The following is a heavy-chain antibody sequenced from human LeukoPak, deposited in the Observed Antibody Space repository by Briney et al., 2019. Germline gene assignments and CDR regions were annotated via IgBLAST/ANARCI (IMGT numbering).Heavy chain of an antibody. CDR2: IYYSGST. V-gene: IGHV4-59*08. Sequence: SETLSLTCTVSGGSISSYYWNWIRQPPGKGLEWIGYIYYSGSTNYNPSLKSRVTISVDTSKNQFSLKLSSVTAADTAVYYCSRHGKRYFDSTRFDYWGQGTLVTVSS. J-gene: IGHJ4*02. D-gene: IGHD3-9*01. CDR3: SRHGKRYFDSTRFDY. CDR1: GGSISSYY.